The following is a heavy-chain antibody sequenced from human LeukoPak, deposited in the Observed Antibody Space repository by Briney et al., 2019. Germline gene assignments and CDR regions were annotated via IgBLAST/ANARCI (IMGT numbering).Heavy chain of an antibody. CDR3: ARSHYYDSWDY. Sequence: SETLPLTCTVSGGSISSYYWSWIRQPPGKGLEWIGYIYYSGGTNYNPSLKSRVTISVDTSKNQFSLKLSSVTAADTAVYYCARSHYYDSWDYWGQGTLVTVSS. CDR1: GGSISSYY. D-gene: IGHD3-22*01. CDR2: IYYSGGT. J-gene: IGHJ4*02. V-gene: IGHV4-59*01.